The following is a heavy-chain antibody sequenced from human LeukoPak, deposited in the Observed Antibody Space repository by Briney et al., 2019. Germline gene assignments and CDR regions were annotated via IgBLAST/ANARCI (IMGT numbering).Heavy chain of an antibody. CDR1: GYTFTSYY. J-gene: IGHJ5*02. D-gene: IGHD2-2*01. CDR3: ARDRGRIVVVPAATLPLTNWFDP. CDR2: IIPSGGST. Sequence: ASVKVSCKASGYTFTSYYMHWVRQAPGQGLEWMGIIIPSGGSTSYAQKFQGRVTMTRDTSTSTVYMELSSLRSEDTAVYYCARDRGRIVVVPAATLPLTNWFDPWGQGTLVTVSS. V-gene: IGHV1-46*01.